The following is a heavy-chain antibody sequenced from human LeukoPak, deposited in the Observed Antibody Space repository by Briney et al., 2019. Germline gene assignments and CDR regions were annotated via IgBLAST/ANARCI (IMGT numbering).Heavy chain of an antibody. J-gene: IGHJ4*02. CDR3: AKDPGSGDFDY. D-gene: IGHD6-19*01. Sequence: GGSLRLSCAASGFTFDDYAMHWVRQAPGKGLEWVSGISWNSGSIGYAGSVKGRFTISRDNAKNSLYLQMNSLRAEDTALYYCAKDPGSGDFDYWGQGTLVTVSS. V-gene: IGHV3-9*01. CDR2: ISWNSGSI. CDR1: GFTFDDYA.